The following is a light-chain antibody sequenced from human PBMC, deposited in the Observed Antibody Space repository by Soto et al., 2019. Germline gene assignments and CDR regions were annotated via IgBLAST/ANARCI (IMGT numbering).Light chain of an antibody. Sequence: EIVLTQSPGTLSLSPGERATLSCRASQRVTSSYLAWFQQKPGQPPRVLIYGASSRATGIPDRFSGTGSGTDFTLTISRLEPEDFAVYYCQQYGYSFWTFGQGTKVDIK. CDR3: QQYGYSFWT. CDR2: GAS. V-gene: IGKV3-20*01. J-gene: IGKJ1*01. CDR1: QRVTSSY.